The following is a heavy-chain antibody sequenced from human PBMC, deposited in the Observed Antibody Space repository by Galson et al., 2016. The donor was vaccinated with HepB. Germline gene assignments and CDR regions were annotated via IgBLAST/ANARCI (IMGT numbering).Heavy chain of an antibody. CDR2: INDNGANT. CDR3: AKDVGGEAFFEY. CDR1: RFIFRSNG. V-gene: IGHV3-23*01. J-gene: IGHJ4*02. D-gene: IGHD1-26*01. Sequence: SLRLSCAASRFIFRSNGMSWVRQAPGKGLEWISTINDNGANTHYADSVKGRFTISRDNSKNTLYLQMDSLRAEDTAIYYCAKDVGGEAFFEYWGQGTLVTVSS.